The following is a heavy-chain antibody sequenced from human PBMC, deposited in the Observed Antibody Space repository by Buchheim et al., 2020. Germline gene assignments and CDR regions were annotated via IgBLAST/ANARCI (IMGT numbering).Heavy chain of an antibody. CDR1: GGSISSGGYY. Sequence: QVQLQESGPGLVKPSQTLSLTCTVSGGSISSGGYYWSWIRQHPGKGLEWIGEINHSGSTNYNPSLKSRVTISVDTSKNQFSLKLSSVTAADTAVYYCARVDYYDSSGYPKLDYWGQGTL. CDR2: INHSGST. D-gene: IGHD3-22*01. V-gene: IGHV4-31*03. J-gene: IGHJ4*02. CDR3: ARVDYYDSSGYPKLDY.